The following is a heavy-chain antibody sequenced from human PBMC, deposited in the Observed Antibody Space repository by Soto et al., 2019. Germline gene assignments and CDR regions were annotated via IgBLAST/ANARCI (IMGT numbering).Heavy chain of an antibody. D-gene: IGHD1-20*01. CDR2: ISGYIGIT. J-gene: IGHJ4*02. CDR1: GYTFTSYG. Sequence: QVQLVQSGAEVKKPGASVKVSCKASGYTFTSYGISWVRQAPGQGLEWMGWISGYIGITKYGQKFQGRVTMTTDTSASTAFMELRSLRSDDTAVYYCARAEKWVTGNMGGYWGQGTLVTVHS. V-gene: IGHV1-18*04. CDR3: ARAEKWVTGNMGGY.